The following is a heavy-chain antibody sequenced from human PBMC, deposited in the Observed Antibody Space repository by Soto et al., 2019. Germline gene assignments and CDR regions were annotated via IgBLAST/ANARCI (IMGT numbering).Heavy chain of an antibody. D-gene: IGHD3-22*01. CDR1: GFTFSTYR. J-gene: IGHJ4*02. V-gene: IGHV3-48*02. Sequence: EVQLVESGGGLVQPGGSLRLSCAASGFTFSTYRMNWVRQAPGKGLEWLSYITGNSITIYYADSGKGRFTISRDNAKHSLYLQMNSLRDEDTAVYYCARARYESSGYNVGFDYWGQGTLVTVSS. CDR2: ITGNSITI. CDR3: ARARYESSGYNVGFDY.